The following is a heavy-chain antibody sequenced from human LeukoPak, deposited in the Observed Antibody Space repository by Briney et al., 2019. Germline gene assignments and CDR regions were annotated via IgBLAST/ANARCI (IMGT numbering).Heavy chain of an antibody. V-gene: IGHV3-30*02. CDR1: GFAFSSYG. J-gene: IGHJ5*02. D-gene: IGHD4-17*01. Sequence: GGSLRLACAASGFAFSSYGMHWVRQPPGKGLEWVTFVRYDGSNKDYADSVKGRFTISRDNSKNTLYLQMNSLRAEDTAVYYCAEAHYGDYGILWFDPWGQGTLVTVSS. CDR3: AEAHYGDYGILWFDP. CDR2: VRYDGSNK.